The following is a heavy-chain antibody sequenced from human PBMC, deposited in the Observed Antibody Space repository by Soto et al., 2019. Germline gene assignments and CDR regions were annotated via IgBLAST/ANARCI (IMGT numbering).Heavy chain of an antibody. J-gene: IGHJ6*02. CDR3: AKDPGVVVPPDGSNGMDD. Sequence: GGSLRLSCAASGFTFSSYALSWVRQAPGKGLEWVSAISGSGGSTYYADSVKGRFTISRDNSKNTLYLQMNSLRAEDTAVYYCAKDPGVVVPPDGSNGMDDGAQATTVTVS. V-gene: IGHV3-23*01. CDR1: GFTFSSYA. D-gene: IGHD2-15*01. CDR2: ISGSGGST.